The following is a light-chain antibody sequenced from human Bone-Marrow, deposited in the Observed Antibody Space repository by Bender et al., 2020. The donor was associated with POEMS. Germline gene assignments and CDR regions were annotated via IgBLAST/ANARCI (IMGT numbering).Light chain of an antibody. CDR1: SSDVGTNNY. CDR3: CSFAGSGTFV. Sequence: QSALTQPPSASGSPGQSVTISCIGTSSDVGTNNYVSWYQQHPGKAPKLIIYEVNKRPSGVPARFSGSKSGNTASLTVSGLLGEDEADYYCCSFAGSGTFVFGTGTKVTVL. V-gene: IGLV2-8*01. J-gene: IGLJ1*01. CDR2: EVN.